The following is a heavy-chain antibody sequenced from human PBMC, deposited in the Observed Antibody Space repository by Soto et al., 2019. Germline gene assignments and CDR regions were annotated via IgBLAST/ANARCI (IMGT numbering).Heavy chain of an antibody. CDR3: ATSIVGADHAFDI. CDR2: ISSNGGSA. J-gene: IGHJ3*02. D-gene: IGHD1-26*01. Sequence: ESGEGLVQPGGSLRLSCAASGFTFSSYAMHWVRQAPGKGLEYVSAISSNGGSAYYADSVKGRFTISRDNSKNTLYLQMGSLRAEDMAVYYCATSIVGADHAFDIWGQGTMVTVSS. V-gene: IGHV3-64*02. CDR1: GFTFSSYA.